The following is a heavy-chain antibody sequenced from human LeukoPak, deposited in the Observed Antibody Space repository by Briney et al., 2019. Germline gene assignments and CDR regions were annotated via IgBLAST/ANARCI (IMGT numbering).Heavy chain of an antibody. CDR3: ARADSSSYGDYLDY. CDR2: VNHSGST. V-gene: IGHV4-34*01. J-gene: IGHJ4*02. Sequence: SETLSLTCAVYGGSFSGYYWSWIRQPPGKGLEWIGEVNHSGSTNYNPSLKSRVTISVDTSKNQFSLKLSSVTAADTAVYYCARADSSSYGDYLDYWGQGTLVTVSS. D-gene: IGHD4-17*01. CDR1: GGSFSGYY.